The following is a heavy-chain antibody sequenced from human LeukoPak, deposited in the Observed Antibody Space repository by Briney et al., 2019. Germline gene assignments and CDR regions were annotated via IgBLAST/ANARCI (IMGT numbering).Heavy chain of an antibody. D-gene: IGHD3-22*01. Sequence: PGGSLRLSCAASGFTFSSYGMHWVRQAPGKGLEGVAFIRYDGSNKYYADSVKGRFTISRDNSKHTLYLQMNSLRAEDTAVYYCANLGQHDSSGYYRLYYFDYWGQGTLVTVSS. J-gene: IGHJ4*02. CDR3: ANLGQHDSSGYYRLYYFDY. CDR1: GFTFSSYG. V-gene: IGHV3-30*02. CDR2: IRYDGSNK.